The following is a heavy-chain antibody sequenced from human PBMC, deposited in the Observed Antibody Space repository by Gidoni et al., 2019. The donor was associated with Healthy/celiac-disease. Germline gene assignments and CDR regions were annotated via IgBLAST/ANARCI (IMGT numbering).Heavy chain of an antibody. CDR3: ATANFPLWFGDVQYGMDV. J-gene: IGHJ6*02. D-gene: IGHD3-10*01. V-gene: IGHV1-24*01. CDR1: GYNLPALS. CDR2: FDPEDGET. Sequence: QVQLVQSGAEVTKPGASVKVSCTASGYNLPALSMHWVRQAPGKGLEWMGGFDPEDGETIYAQKFQGRVTMTEDTSTDTAYMELSSLRSEDTAVYYCATANFPLWFGDVQYGMDVWGQGTTVTVSS.